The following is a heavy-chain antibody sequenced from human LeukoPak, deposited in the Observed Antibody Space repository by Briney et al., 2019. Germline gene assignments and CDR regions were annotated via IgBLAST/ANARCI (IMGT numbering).Heavy chain of an antibody. J-gene: IGHJ3*02. CDR1: GGSISSGDYY. CDR2: IYYSGST. D-gene: IGHD3-3*01. Sequence: PSETLSLTCTVSGGSISSGDYYWSWIRQPPGKGLEWIGYIYYSGSTYYNPSLKSRVTISVDTSKNQFSLKLSSVTAADTAVYYCARGLRFSDAFDIWGQGTMVTVSS. V-gene: IGHV4-30-4*08. CDR3: ARGLRFSDAFDI.